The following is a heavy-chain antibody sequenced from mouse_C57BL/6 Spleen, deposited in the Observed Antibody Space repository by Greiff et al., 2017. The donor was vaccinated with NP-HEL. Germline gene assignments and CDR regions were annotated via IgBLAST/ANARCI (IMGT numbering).Heavy chain of an antibody. CDR3: ARKGNYYGSSLWYFDY. CDR2: IYPSDSET. V-gene: IGHV1-61*01. J-gene: IGHJ2*01. Sequence: QVHVKQPGAELVRPGSSVKLSCKASGYTFTSYWMDWVKQRPGQGLEWIGNIYPSDSETHYNQKFKDKATLTVDKSSSTAYMQLSSLTSEDSAVYYCARKGNYYGSSLWYFDYWGQGTTLTVSS. CDR1: GYTFTSYW. D-gene: IGHD1-1*01.